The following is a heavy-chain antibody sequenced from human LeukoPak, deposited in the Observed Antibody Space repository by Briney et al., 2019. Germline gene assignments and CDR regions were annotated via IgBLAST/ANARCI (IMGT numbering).Heavy chain of an antibody. CDR3: VRPAVAGTKDY. V-gene: IGHV4-39*01. CDR2: LYYSGST. J-gene: IGHJ4*02. CDR1: GGSISSSSYY. Sequence: SETLSLTXTVSGGSISSSSYYWGWIRQPPGKGLEWIGSLYYSGSTYYNPSLKSRLTISGDTSKNQFSLNLSSVTATDTAVYYCVRPAVAGTKDYWGQGTLVTVSS. D-gene: IGHD6-19*01.